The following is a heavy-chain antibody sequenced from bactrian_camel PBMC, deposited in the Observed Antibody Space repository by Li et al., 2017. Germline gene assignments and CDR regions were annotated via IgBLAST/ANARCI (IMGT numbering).Heavy chain of an antibody. CDR2: VKSDSSRT. CDR3: ATDETGVCGGGYCPYNY. CDR1: GFTFSMYY. V-gene: IGHV3-2*01. D-gene: IGHD2*01. Sequence: VQLVESGGGLVQPGGSLRLSCAASGFTFSMYYMSWVRQAPGKGLEWVSSVKSDSSRTYLRDSVNGRFTISRDNAKSTLYLQMNSLKTEDTAVYYCATDETGVCGGGYCPYNYWGQGTQVTVS. J-gene: IGHJ4*01.